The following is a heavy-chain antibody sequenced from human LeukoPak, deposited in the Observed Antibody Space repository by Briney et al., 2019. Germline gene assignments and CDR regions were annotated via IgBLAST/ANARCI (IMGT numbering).Heavy chain of an antibody. D-gene: IGHD1-1*01. Sequence: GGSLRLSCAASGFTFSDYYMTWIRQAPGRGLEWISYINGSSSDTKYADSVKGRFTISRDNAKNSLYLLMNSLRAEDTAVYYCARDMEPLLDYWGQGTLVTVSS. CDR1: GFTFSDYY. CDR3: ARDMEPLLDY. V-gene: IGHV3-11*05. CDR2: INGSSSDT. J-gene: IGHJ4*02.